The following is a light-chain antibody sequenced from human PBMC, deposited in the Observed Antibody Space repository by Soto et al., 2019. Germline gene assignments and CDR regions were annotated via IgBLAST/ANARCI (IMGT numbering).Light chain of an antibody. V-gene: IGLV1-40*01. Sequence: QSVLTQPPSVSGAPGQRVTISCTGSSSNIGAGYDVHWYQRLPGTAPKVLIYGNNNRPSGVPDRFSGSKSGPSASLAITGLQAEDDADYYCQSYDSSLSGSYVFGTGTKLTVL. J-gene: IGLJ1*01. CDR1: SSNIGAGYD. CDR2: GNN. CDR3: QSYDSSLSGSYV.